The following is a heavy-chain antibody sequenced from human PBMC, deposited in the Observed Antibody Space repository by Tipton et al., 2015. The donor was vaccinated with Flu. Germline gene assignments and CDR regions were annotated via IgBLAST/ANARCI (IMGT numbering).Heavy chain of an antibody. D-gene: IGHD1-1*01. CDR1: GGSVSDHY. CDR3: ARLRTAWFDQ. Sequence: TLSLTCAVSGGSVSDHYWSWIRQTPGGGLEWIGENNHFGTTIYNPSLKRRVTVSIDTSTNQFSLKLTSVTAADTAIYYCARLRTAWFDQWGQGTLVTVSS. J-gene: IGHJ5*02. CDR2: NNHFGTT. V-gene: IGHV4-34*01.